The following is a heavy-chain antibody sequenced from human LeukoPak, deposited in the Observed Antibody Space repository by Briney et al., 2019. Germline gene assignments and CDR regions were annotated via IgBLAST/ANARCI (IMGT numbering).Heavy chain of an antibody. Sequence: GGSLRLSCAASGFTFSNYSMNWARQAPGKGLEWVSSISSRSSYIYYADSVKGRFTISRDNAKNLVYLQMNSLRTDDTGVYYCARSYMATSAEDFDYWGQGTLVTVSS. CDR3: ARSYMATSAEDFDY. J-gene: IGHJ4*02. CDR1: GFTFSNYS. D-gene: IGHD5-24*01. V-gene: IGHV3-21*01. CDR2: ISSRSSYI.